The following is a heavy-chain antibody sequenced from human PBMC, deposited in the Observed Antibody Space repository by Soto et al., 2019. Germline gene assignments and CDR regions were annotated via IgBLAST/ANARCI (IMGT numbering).Heavy chain of an antibody. CDR1: GGSISSSSYY. Sequence: PSETLSLTCTVSGGSISSSSYYWCWIRQPPWKGLEWIGSIYYSGSTYYNPSLKSRVTISVDTSKNQFPLKLSSVTAADTAVYYCARRASTYYDFWSGYYGFDPWGQGXLVTVSS. J-gene: IGHJ5*02. D-gene: IGHD3-3*01. CDR3: ARRASTYYDFWSGYYGFDP. CDR2: IYYSGST. V-gene: IGHV4-39*01.